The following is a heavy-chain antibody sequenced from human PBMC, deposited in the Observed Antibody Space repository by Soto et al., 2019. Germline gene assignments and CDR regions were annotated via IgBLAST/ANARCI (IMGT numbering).Heavy chain of an antibody. CDR1: GGSISSGGYS. D-gene: IGHD6-13*01. Sequence: PSETLSLTCAVSGGSISSGGYSWSWIRQPPGKGLEWIGYIYHSGSTYYNPSLKSRVTISVDKSKNQFSLKLSSVTAADTAVYYCARETRSWYDYYYYMDVWGKGTTVTVSS. CDR2: IYHSGST. V-gene: IGHV4-30-2*01. J-gene: IGHJ6*03. CDR3: ARETRSWYDYYYYMDV.